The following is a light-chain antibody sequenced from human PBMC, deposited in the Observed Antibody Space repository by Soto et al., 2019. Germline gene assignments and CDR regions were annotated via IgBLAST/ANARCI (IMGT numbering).Light chain of an antibody. J-gene: IGKJ1*01. CDR3: QQYGGSVQT. V-gene: IGKV3-20*01. CDR2: GAS. Sequence: EIVMTQSPATLSVSPGERSTLSCRASQSVSSSYLAWYQQKPGQAPRLLIYGASSRATGIPDRFSGSGSETDFTLTISRLEPEDFAVYYCQQYGGSVQTFGQGTTVDI. CDR1: QSVSSSY.